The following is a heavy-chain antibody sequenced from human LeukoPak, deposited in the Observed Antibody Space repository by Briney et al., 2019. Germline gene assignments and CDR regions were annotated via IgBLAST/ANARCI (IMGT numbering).Heavy chain of an antibody. V-gene: IGHV3-23*01. CDR2: IPAGGDT. CDR3: AKDYKSGDGYWDFDY. J-gene: IGHJ4*02. CDR1: GFTFSPYA. D-gene: IGHD5-24*01. Sequence: GGSLRLSCAASGFTFSPYAMSWVRQAPGKGLEWVAGIPAGGDTYYADSVKGRFTISRDNSKNTVDLQMNSLRVEDTAIYYCAKDYKSGDGYWDFDYWGQGILVTVSS.